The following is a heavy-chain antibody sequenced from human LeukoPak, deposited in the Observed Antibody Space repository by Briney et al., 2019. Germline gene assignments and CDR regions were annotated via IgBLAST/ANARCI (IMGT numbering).Heavy chain of an antibody. D-gene: IGHD1-14*01. V-gene: IGHV1-46*01. Sequence: ASVKVSCKASGYTLTSYYIHWARQAPGQGLEWMGIIDPSGVTTNYAQNFQGRVTMTRDTSTSTVYMEVSSLRSEDTAVYYCATPNNIDAFDIWGQGTMVTVSS. CDR3: ATPNNIDAFDI. CDR2: IDPSGVTT. CDR1: GYTLTSYY. J-gene: IGHJ3*02.